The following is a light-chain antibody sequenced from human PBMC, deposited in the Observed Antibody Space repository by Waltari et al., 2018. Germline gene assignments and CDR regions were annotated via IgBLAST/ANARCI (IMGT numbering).Light chain of an antibody. Sequence: VILPQSPATLSLSPGERATLSCRASQSVSSYLAWYQQKPGQAPRLLIYGASSRATGIPDRFSGSGSGTEFTLTISSLEPEDFAVYYCQKYSNSPYSFGQGTKVEIK. J-gene: IGKJ2*03. CDR2: GAS. V-gene: IGKV3-20*01. CDR3: QKYSNSPYS. CDR1: QSVSSY.